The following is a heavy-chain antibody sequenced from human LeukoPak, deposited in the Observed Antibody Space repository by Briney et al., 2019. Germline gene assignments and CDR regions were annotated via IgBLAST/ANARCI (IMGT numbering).Heavy chain of an antibody. V-gene: IGHV1-8*01. CDR1: GYTFTSYD. D-gene: IGHD1-26*01. J-gene: IGHJ6*02. CDR2: MNPNSGNT. Sequence: GASVKVSCKASGYTFTSYDINWVRQATGQGLEWMGWMNPNSGNTGYAQKFQGRVTMTRNTSISTAHMELSSLRSEDTAVYYCARGRYSGSYHYYGMDVWGQGTTVTISS. CDR3: ARGRYSGSYHYYGMDV.